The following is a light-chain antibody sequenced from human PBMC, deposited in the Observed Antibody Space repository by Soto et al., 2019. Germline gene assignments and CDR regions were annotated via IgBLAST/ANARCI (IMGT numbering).Light chain of an antibody. CDR2: GVS. CDR1: RSDIGSYNY. Sequence: QSALTQPASVSGSPGQSITISCSGTRSDIGSYNYVPWYQQFPGKTPKLLIYGVSNRPSGVSSRFSGSKSGNTASLTISGLQAEDEADYYCISYTGSSTSYVFGSGTKLTVL. V-gene: IGLV2-14*01. CDR3: ISYTGSSTSYV. J-gene: IGLJ1*01.